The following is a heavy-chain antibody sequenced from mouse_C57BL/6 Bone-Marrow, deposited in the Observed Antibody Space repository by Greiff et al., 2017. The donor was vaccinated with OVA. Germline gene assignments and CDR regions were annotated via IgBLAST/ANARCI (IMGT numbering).Heavy chain of an antibody. J-gene: IGHJ1*03. CDR2: IYPSDSET. Sequence: VQLQQPGAELVRPGSSVKLSCKASGYTFTSYWMDWVKQRPGQGLEWIGNIYPSDSETHYNQKFKDKATLTVDKSSSTAYMQLSSLTSEDSAVYYCARYGSSWYFDVWGTGTTVTVSS. CDR1: GYTFTSYW. D-gene: IGHD1-1*01. CDR3: ARYGSSWYFDV. V-gene: IGHV1-61*01.